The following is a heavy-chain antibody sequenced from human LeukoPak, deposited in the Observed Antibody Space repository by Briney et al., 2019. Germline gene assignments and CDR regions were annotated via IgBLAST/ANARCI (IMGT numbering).Heavy chain of an antibody. CDR1: GFTFSSYS. Sequence: GGSLRLSCAASGFTFSSYSMNWVRQAPGKGLEWVSGISGSGVSTYYADSVKGRFTISRDNSKNTLYLQMNSLRAEDTAIYYCAKLLWFGEGRADYWGQGTLVTVSS. J-gene: IGHJ4*02. D-gene: IGHD3-10*01. CDR3: AKLLWFGEGRADY. V-gene: IGHV3-23*01. CDR2: ISGSGVST.